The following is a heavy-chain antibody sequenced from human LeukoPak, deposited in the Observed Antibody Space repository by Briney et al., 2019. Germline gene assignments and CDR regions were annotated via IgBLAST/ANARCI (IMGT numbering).Heavy chain of an antibody. D-gene: IGHD3-22*01. Sequence: GGSLTLSCAASGFTFSSYGMNWVRQAPGKGLEWVSSIISSGSYMYYADSVKGRFTISRDNAKNSLYLQMNSLRAEDKAVYYCARHYYDSSGYYSCDYWGQGTLVIVSS. CDR2: IISSGSYM. V-gene: IGHV3-21*06. CDR1: GFTFSSYG. J-gene: IGHJ4*02. CDR3: ARHYYDSSGYYSCDY.